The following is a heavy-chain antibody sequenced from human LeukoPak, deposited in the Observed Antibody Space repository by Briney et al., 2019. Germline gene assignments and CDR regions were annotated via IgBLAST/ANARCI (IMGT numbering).Heavy chain of an antibody. CDR1: GFTFDDYA. D-gene: IGHD3-22*01. Sequence: GGSLRLSCAASGFTFDDYAMHWVRHAPGKGLEWVSLISGDGGSTYYADSVKGRFTISRDNSKNSLYLQMNSLRTEDTALYYCAKDILSYDSSGSDAFDIWGQGTMVTVSS. CDR3: AKDILSYDSSGSDAFDI. J-gene: IGHJ3*02. CDR2: ISGDGGST. V-gene: IGHV3-43*02.